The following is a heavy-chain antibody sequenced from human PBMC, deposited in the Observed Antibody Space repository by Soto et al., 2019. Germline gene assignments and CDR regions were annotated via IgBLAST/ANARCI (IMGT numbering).Heavy chain of an antibody. CDR1: GFTFSSYA. CDR2: ISGSGGST. V-gene: IGHV3-23*01. D-gene: IGHD3-16*02. CDR3: AKRGSYDYVWGSYHNYFDY. J-gene: IGHJ4*02. Sequence: GGSLRLSCAASGFTFSSYAMSWVRQAPGKGLEWVSAISGSGGSTYYADSVKGRFTISRDNSKNTLYLQMNSLRAEDTAVYYCAKRGSYDYVWGSYHNYFDYRGQGPLVTVSS.